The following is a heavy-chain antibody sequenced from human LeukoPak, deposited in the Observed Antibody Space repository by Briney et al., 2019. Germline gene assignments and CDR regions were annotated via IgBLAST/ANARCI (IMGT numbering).Heavy chain of an antibody. V-gene: IGHV1-69*01. CDR2: IIPIFGTA. D-gene: IGHD2-2*01. J-gene: IGHJ3*02. CDR3: AHIVVVPAAKDAFDI. CDR1: GGTFSSYA. Sequence: ASVKVSCKASGGTFSSYAISWVRQAPGQGLEWMGGIIPIFGTANYAQKFQGRVTITADESTSIAYMELSSLRSEDTAVYYCAHIVVVPAAKDAFDIWGQGTMVTVSS.